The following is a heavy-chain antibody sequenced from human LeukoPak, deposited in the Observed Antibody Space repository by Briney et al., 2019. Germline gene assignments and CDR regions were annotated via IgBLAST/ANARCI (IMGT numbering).Heavy chain of an antibody. J-gene: IGHJ6*02. V-gene: IGHV3-53*01. CDR3: AREGYSYYYGMDV. CDR2: IYSGGST. Sequence: GGSLRLSCAASGFTFSSYWMSWVRQAPGKGLEWVSVIYSGGSTYYADSVKGRFTISRDNSKNTLYLQMNSLRAEDTAVYYCAREGYSYYYGMDVWGQGTTVTVSS. CDR1: GFTFSSYW. D-gene: IGHD6-13*01.